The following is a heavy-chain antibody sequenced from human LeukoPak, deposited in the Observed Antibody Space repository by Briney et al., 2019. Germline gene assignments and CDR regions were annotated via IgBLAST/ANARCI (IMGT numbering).Heavy chain of an antibody. CDR1: GFTFSSYA. Sequence: GGSLRLSCAASGFTFSSYAMSWVRQAPGKGLEWVSVISGSGGSTYYADSVKGRFTISRDNSKNTLYLQMNSLRAEDTAVYYCAKAYYDILTGLGAFDIWGQGTMVTVSS. CDR3: AKAYYDILTGLGAFDI. D-gene: IGHD3-9*01. J-gene: IGHJ3*02. V-gene: IGHV3-23*01. CDR2: ISGSGGST.